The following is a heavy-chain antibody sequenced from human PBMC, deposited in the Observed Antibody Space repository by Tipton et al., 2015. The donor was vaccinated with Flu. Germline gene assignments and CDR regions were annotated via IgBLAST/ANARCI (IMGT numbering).Heavy chain of an antibody. CDR3: ATLTGDDY. V-gene: IGHV3-48*03. J-gene: IGHJ4*02. Sequence: SLRLSCAASGFTFSNYEMSWVRQAPGKGLEWVSYIDGVGATIYYADSVKGRFTISRDNAKNSLYLQMNSLRAEDTALYYCATLTGDDYWGQGILVTVSS. CDR1: GFTFSNYE. CDR2: IDGVGATI. D-gene: IGHD7-27*01.